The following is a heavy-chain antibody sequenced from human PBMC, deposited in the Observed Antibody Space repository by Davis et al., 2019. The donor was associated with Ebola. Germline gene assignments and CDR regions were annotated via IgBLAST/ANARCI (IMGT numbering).Heavy chain of an antibody. D-gene: IGHD3-3*01. CDR1: GFTFSDYY. V-gene: IGHV3-11*03. CDR2: ISSSSSYT. J-gene: IGHJ6*04. Sequence: GESLKISCAASGFTFSDYYMSWIRQAPGQGLEWVSYISSSSSYTNYADSVKGRFTISRDNAKNSLYLQMNSLRAEDTAVYYCAKSGLSFGVVKYHYGMDVWGKGTTVTVSS. CDR3: AKSGLSFGVVKYHYGMDV.